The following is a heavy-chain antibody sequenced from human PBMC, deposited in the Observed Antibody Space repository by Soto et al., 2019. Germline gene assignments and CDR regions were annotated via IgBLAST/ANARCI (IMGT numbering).Heavy chain of an antibody. CDR2: IYYSGST. V-gene: IGHV4-31*03. CDR3: ARVTGDCDSDCYDVYFEF. D-gene: IGHD2-21*02. J-gene: IGHJ4*01. Sequence: TLSLTYTVSGGSISSGGYYWSWILHPPWKCLEWIGYIYYSGSTYYNPSLKSRVTISVDTSKNQFSLKLSSVTAADTAVYYCARVTGDCDSDCYDVYFEFWGQGTLVTVSS. CDR1: GGSISSGGYY.